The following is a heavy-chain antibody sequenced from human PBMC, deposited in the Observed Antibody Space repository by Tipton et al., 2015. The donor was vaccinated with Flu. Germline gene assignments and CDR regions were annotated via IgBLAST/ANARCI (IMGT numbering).Heavy chain of an antibody. CDR3: TRLFSGTYHIDY. CDR2: TNPDTGNT. D-gene: IGHD1-26*01. Sequence: QLVQSGAEVKKPGASVKVSCKASGYTFGGHYIHWVRQAPGQGPEWMGWTNPDTGNTNYAQKFRGRVTMTRDTSISSVYMELSRLTSDDTAVYYCTRLFSGTYHIDYWGQGTQVTVSS. CDR1: GYTFGGHY. V-gene: IGHV1-2*02. J-gene: IGHJ4*02.